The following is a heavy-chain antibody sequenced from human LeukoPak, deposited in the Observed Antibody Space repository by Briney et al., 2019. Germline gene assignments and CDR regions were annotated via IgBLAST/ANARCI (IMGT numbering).Heavy chain of an antibody. CDR3: ARVTQWLVLPETNYEYFDY. D-gene: IGHD6-19*01. V-gene: IGHV4-34*01. J-gene: IGHJ4*02. CDR2: INHSGST. CDR1: GGSFSGYY. Sequence: SETLSLTCAVYGGSFSGYYWSWIRQPPGKGLEWIGEINHSGSTNYNPSLKSRVTISVDTSKNQFSLKLSSVTAADTAVYYCARVTQWLVLPETNYEYFDYWGQGTLVTVSS.